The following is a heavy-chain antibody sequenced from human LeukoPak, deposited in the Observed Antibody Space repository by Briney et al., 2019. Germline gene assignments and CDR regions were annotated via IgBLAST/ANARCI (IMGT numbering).Heavy chain of an antibody. J-gene: IGHJ4*02. V-gene: IGHV4-34*01. CDR2: INHSGST. Sequence: PSETLSLTCAVYGGSFSGYYWSWIRQPPGKGLEWIGEINHSGSTNYNPSLKSRVTISVDTSKNQFSLKLSSVTAADTAVYYCASSTGDGYTAGLTFDYWGQGTLVTVSS. D-gene: IGHD5-24*01. CDR1: GGSFSGYY. CDR3: ASSTGDGYTAGLTFDY.